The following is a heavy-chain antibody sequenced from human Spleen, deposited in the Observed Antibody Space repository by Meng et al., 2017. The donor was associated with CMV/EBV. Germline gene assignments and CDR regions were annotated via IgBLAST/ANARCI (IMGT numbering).Heavy chain of an antibody. Sequence: QVQLQQCGAGLFKTSETLSLTCAVYGGSFSGYYWSWIRQPPGKGLEWIGEINHSGSTNYNPSLKSRVTISVDTSKNQFSLKLSSVTAADTAVYYCARATTRGWFDPWGQGTLVTVSS. CDR2: INHSGST. J-gene: IGHJ5*02. V-gene: IGHV4-34*01. CDR1: GGSFSGYY. CDR3: ARATTRGWFDP. D-gene: IGHD5-12*01.